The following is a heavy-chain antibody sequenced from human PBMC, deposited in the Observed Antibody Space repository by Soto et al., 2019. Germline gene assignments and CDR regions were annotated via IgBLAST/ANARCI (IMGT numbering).Heavy chain of an antibody. Sequence: ASVKVSCKVSGYTLTELSMHWVRQAPGKGLEWMGGFDPEDGETIYAQKFQGRVTMTEDTSTDTAYMELSSLRSEDTAVYYCATDLRGHPEWLVQSAEYWGQGTLVTVSS. V-gene: IGHV1-24*01. D-gene: IGHD6-19*01. CDR1: GYTLTELS. CDR3: ATDLRGHPEWLVQSAEY. J-gene: IGHJ4*02. CDR2: FDPEDGET.